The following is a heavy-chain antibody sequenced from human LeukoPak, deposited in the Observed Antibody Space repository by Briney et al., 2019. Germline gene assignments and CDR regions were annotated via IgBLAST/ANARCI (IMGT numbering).Heavy chain of an antibody. V-gene: IGHV4-34*01. CDR3: AKGYYYYMDV. CDR1: GGSFSGYY. Sequence: SETLSLTCAVYGGSFSGYYWSWTRQPPGKGLEWIGEINHSGSTNYNPSLKSRVTISVDTSKNQFSLQLNSVTPEDTAVYYCAKGYYYYMDVWGKGTTVTVSS. J-gene: IGHJ6*03. CDR2: INHSGST.